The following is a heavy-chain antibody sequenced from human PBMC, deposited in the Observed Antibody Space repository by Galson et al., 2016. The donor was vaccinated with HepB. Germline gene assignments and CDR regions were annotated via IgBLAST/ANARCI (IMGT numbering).Heavy chain of an antibody. CDR2: INQDGSEK. D-gene: IGHD5-24*01. J-gene: IGHJ4*02. V-gene: IGHV3-7*01. CDR3: ARVPGRAMGY. CDR1: GFTFSNYW. Sequence: SLRLSCAASGFTFSNYWMNWVRQAPGKGLEWVANINQDGSEKNYVDSAKGRSTISRDNAKNSLYLQMNSLRAEDTAVYYCARVPGRAMGYWGQGTLVTVSS.